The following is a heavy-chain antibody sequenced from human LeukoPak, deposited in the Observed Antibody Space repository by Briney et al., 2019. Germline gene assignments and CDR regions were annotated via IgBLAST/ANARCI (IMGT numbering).Heavy chain of an antibody. CDR3: ARGFNDFWSGSQLEY. Sequence: GWSLRLSCAASGFIFRGYAMHWVRQPPGKGLHWLAVISYDGGKTYYADSVEGRFTISRDNSKSTVYLEINSLRSEDTAIYYCARGFNDFWSGSQLEYWGQGTLVTVSS. D-gene: IGHD3-3*01. V-gene: IGHV3-30-3*01. J-gene: IGHJ4*02. CDR1: GFIFRGYA. CDR2: ISYDGGKT.